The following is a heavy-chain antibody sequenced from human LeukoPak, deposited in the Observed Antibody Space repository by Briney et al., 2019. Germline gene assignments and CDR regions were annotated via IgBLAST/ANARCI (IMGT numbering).Heavy chain of an antibody. Sequence: SETLSLTCTVSGGSISSYYWSWIRQPPGKGLEWIGYIYYSGSTNYNPSLKSRVTISVDTSKNQFSLKLSSVTAADTAVYYCARDLNFGIAARPYYFDYWGQGTLVTVSS. CDR1: GGSISSYY. CDR3: ARDLNFGIAARPYYFDY. V-gene: IGHV4-59*01. J-gene: IGHJ4*02. D-gene: IGHD6-6*01. CDR2: IYYSGST.